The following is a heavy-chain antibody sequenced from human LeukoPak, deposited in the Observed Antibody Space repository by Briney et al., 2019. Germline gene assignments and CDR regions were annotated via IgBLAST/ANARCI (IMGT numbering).Heavy chain of an antibody. CDR1: GGSISSYY. CDR2: IYYSGST. V-gene: IGHV4-59*08. CDR3: ARQDFWSGYYYFDY. J-gene: IGHJ4*02. D-gene: IGHD3-3*01. Sequence: SETLFLTCTVSGGSISSYYWSWIRQPPGKGLEWIGYIYYSGSTNYNPSLKSRVTISVDTSKNQFSLKLSSVTAADTAVYYCARQDFWSGYYYFDYWGQGTLVTVSS.